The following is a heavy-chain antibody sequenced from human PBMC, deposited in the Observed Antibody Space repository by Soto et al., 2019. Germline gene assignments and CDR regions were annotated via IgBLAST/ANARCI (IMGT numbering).Heavy chain of an antibody. CDR1: GITVSNTW. CDR2: IKSKSDGGTI. CDR3: TTTLSSGFDN. D-gene: IGHD3-22*01. Sequence: EVQLVESGGALVKPGGSLRLSCAASGITVSNTWMNWVRQAPGKGLEWVGRIKSKSDGGTIEYAASVKGRFSISKEDSKNTLYLQMNSLKIEDTAVYYCTTTLSSGFDNWGQGTLVTVSS. V-gene: IGHV3-15*07. J-gene: IGHJ4*02.